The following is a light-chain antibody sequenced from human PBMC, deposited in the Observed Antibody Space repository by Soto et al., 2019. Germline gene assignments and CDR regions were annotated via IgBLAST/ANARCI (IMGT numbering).Light chain of an antibody. V-gene: IGLV1-40*01. CDR3: QSYDSSLSVV. Sequence: QSVLTQPPSVSGAPVQRVTISCTGSSSNIGAGYDVHWYQQLPGTAPKLLIYGNSNRPSGVPDRFSGSKSGTSASLAITGLQAEDEADYYCQSYDSSLSVVFGTGTKVTVL. CDR1: SSNIGAGYD. J-gene: IGLJ1*01. CDR2: GNS.